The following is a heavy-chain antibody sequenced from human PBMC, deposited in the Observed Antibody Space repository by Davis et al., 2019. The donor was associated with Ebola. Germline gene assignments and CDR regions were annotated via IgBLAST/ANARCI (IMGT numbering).Heavy chain of an antibody. Sequence: AASVKVSCKASGGTFSSYAISWVRQAPGQGLEWMGGIIPIFGTANYAQKFQGRVTITADESTSTAYVELSSLRSEDTAVYYCAWRDGPYYYYGMDVWGQGTTVTVSS. D-gene: IGHD5-24*01. CDR2: IIPIFGTA. V-gene: IGHV1-69*13. CDR3: AWRDGPYYYYGMDV. J-gene: IGHJ6*02. CDR1: GGTFSSYA.